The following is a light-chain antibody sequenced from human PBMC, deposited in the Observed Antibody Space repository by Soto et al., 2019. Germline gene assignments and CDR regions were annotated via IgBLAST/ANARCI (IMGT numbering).Light chain of an antibody. V-gene: IGKV3-20*01. Sequence: EIVLTQSPGTLSLSPGERVTLSCRASQSVSSGYLAWYQQKPGQAPRLLLYDASNRATGIPDRFSGSGSGTDFTLTISRLEPEDFAVYSCQQYGSSPYTFGQGTKLDI. J-gene: IGKJ2*01. CDR3: QQYGSSPYT. CDR1: QSVSSGY. CDR2: DAS.